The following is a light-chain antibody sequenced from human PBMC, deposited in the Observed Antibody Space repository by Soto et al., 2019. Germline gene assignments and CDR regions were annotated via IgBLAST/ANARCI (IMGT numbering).Light chain of an antibody. Sequence: EIVLTQSPGTLSLSPGERATLSCRASQSVSSSYLAWYQQKPGQAPRLLIYGASSRATGIPDMFSGSGSGTDFTLTISRLEPEDFAVYYCQLYGSSPSTFGGGTKVEIK. CDR2: GAS. V-gene: IGKV3-20*01. J-gene: IGKJ4*01. CDR1: QSVSSSY. CDR3: QLYGSSPST.